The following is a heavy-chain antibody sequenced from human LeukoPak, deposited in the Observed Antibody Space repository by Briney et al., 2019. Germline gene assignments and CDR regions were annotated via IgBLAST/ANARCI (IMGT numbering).Heavy chain of an antibody. CDR1: GFTFSSYG. D-gene: IGHD2-2*01. CDR2: ISGSGGST. V-gene: IGHV3-23*01. CDR3: AKDKGGYCSSTSCYGRGGFDY. Sequence: RGSLRLSCAASGFTFSSYGMSWVRQAPGKGLEWVSAISGSGGSTYYADSVKGRFTISRDNSKNTLYLQMNSLRAEDTAVYYCAKDKGGYCSSTSCYGRGGFDYWGQGTLVTVSS. J-gene: IGHJ4*02.